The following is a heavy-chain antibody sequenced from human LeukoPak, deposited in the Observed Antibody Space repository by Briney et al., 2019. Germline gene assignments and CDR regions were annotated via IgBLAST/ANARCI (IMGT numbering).Heavy chain of an antibody. CDR2: ITAYNGNR. J-gene: IGHJ4*01. Sequence: ASVKVSCKTSGYTFSNYGIRWVRQAPGQGLEWMGWITAYNGNRLYAQRFQGRITLTTDTSTSTSYMELRSLEYDDTAIYYCARDNDEVVDHWGQGTLVTVSS. CDR1: GYTFSNYG. CDR3: ARDNDEVVDH. D-gene: IGHD1-1*01. V-gene: IGHV1-18*01.